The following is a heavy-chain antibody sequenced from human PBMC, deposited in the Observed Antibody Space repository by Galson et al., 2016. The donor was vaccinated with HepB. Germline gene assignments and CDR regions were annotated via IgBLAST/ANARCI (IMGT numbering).Heavy chain of an antibody. J-gene: IGHJ3*01. CDR2: ISYDGAIK. V-gene: IGHV3-30-3*01. CDR1: GLTFSRYT. Sequence: SLRLSCAASGLTFSRYTMHWVRQSPGKGLEWVAAISYDGAIKNYGDSVKGRFTISRDNAKSTLFLQMISLRPEDTAVYYCTKEGTGSYTSPHDSFDVWGQGTIVSVSS. CDR3: TKEGTGSYTSPHDSFDV. D-gene: IGHD2-2*02.